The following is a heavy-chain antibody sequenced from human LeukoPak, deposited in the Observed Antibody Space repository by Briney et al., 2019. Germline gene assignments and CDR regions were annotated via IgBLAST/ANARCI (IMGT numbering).Heavy chain of an antibody. CDR2: INPRGST. V-gene: IGHV4-34*01. J-gene: IGHJ4*02. CDR1: AGSLTGYS. CDR3: ARGVRYYGSGSQFDC. Sequence: PPQSLSPTSAVYAGSLTGYSWGWVRHLAREGLEWNGSINPRGSTTNNTTLKSRVTISVDTSKNQFALKLSSVTAADTAVYYCARGVRYYGSGSQFDCWGQGTLVTVAS. D-gene: IGHD3-10*01.